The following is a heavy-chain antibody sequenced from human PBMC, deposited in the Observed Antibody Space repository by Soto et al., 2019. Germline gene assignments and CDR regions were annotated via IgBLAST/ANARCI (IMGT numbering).Heavy chain of an antibody. CDR2: IIPIFGTA. Sequence: ASVKVSCKASGGTFSSYAIGWVRQAPGQGLEWMGGIIPIFGTANYAQKFQGRVTITADESTSTAYMELSSLRSEDTAVYYCARKFRGYSYGYPSDYYGMDVWGQGTTVTVSS. CDR1: GGTFSSYA. V-gene: IGHV1-69*13. CDR3: ARKFRGYSYGYPSDYYGMDV. J-gene: IGHJ6*02. D-gene: IGHD5-18*01.